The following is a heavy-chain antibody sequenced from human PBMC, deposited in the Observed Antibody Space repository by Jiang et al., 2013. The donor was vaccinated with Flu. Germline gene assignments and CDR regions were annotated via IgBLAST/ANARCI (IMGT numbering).Heavy chain of an antibody. Sequence: GVVQPGRSLRLSCAASGFTFSSYAMHWVRQAPGKGLEWVAVISYDGSNKYYADSVKGRFTISRDNSKNTLYLQMNSLRAEDTAVYYCARDPERSGSHFDYWGQGTLVTVSS. D-gene: IGHD1-26*01. V-gene: IGHV3-30-3*01. CDR3: ARDPERSGSHFDY. J-gene: IGHJ4*02. CDR2: ISYDGSNK. CDR1: GFTFSSYA.